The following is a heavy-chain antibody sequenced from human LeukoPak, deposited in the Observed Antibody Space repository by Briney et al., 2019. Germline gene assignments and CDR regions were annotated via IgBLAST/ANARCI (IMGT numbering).Heavy chain of an antibody. Sequence: ASVKVSCKASGYTFTGYYMHWVRQAPGQGLEWMGWINPNSGGTNYAQKFQDRVTMTRDTSISTAYMELSRLRSGDTAAYYCARDLKGYDFWSGHDYWGQGTLVTVSS. J-gene: IGHJ4*02. CDR3: ARDLKGYDFWSGHDY. CDR1: GYTFTGYY. D-gene: IGHD3-3*01. CDR2: INPNSGGT. V-gene: IGHV1-2*02.